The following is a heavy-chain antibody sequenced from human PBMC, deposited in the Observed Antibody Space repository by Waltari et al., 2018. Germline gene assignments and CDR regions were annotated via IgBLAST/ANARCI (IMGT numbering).Heavy chain of an antibody. D-gene: IGHD1-20*01. J-gene: IGHJ6*03. Sequence: EVQLVESGGGLVQPGGSLRLSCAASGFPFSSYSMNWVSQAPGKGLEWVSYISSSSSTIYYADSVKGRFTISRDNAKNSLYLQMNSLRAEDTAVYYCAREADNWNYYYYYYMDVWGKGTTVTVSS. CDR1: GFPFSSYS. V-gene: IGHV3-48*01. CDR3: AREADNWNYYYYYYMDV. CDR2: ISSSSSTI.